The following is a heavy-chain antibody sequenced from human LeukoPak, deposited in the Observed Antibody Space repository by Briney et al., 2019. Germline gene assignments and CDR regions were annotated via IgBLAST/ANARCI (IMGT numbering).Heavy chain of an antibody. V-gene: IGHV3-21*01. CDR1: GFTFSSYS. Sequence: PGGSLRLSCAASGFTFSSYSMNWVRQAPGKGLEWVSSISSSSSYIYYADSVRGRFTISGDNAKNSLYLQRNSLRAEDTAVYYCARDGSGLSIFDYWGQGTLVTVSS. CDR3: ARDGSGLSIFDY. J-gene: IGHJ4*02. CDR2: ISSSSSYI. D-gene: IGHD3-3*01.